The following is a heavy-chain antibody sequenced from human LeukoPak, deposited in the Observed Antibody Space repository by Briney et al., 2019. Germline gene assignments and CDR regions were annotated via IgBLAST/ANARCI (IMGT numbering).Heavy chain of an antibody. V-gene: IGHV3-48*03. CDR2: ISSSGSTI. CDR1: GFTFNSYE. Sequence: GGSLRLSCAASGFTFNSYEMNWVRQAPGKGLEWVSYISSSGSTIYYADSVKGRFTISRDNAKNSLYLQMNSLRAEDTAVYYCAKDARYSGSYCDYWGQGTLVAVSS. J-gene: IGHJ4*02. CDR3: AKDARYSGSYCDY. D-gene: IGHD1-26*01.